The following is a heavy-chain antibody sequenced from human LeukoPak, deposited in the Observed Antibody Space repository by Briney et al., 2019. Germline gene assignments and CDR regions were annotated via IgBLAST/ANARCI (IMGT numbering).Heavy chain of an antibody. J-gene: IGHJ2*01. Sequence: ASVKVSCKASGYTFTGYYMHWVRQAPGQGLEWMGWINPNSGGTNYAQKFQGRATITRDTSISTAYMELSRLRSDDTAVYYCARDWGGYSGYDSPYWYFDLWGRGTLVTVSS. V-gene: IGHV1-2*02. CDR2: INPNSGGT. CDR1: GYTFTGYY. CDR3: ARDWGGYSGYDSPYWYFDL. D-gene: IGHD5-12*01.